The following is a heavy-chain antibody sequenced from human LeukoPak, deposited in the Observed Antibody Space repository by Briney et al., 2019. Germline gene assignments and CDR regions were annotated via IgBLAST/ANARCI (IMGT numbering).Heavy chain of an antibody. J-gene: IGHJ6*02. CDR3: AKSSSTTSWYYGMDV. CDR1: GFTFSSYA. D-gene: IGHD2-2*01. Sequence: PSGGSLRLSCAASGFTFSSYAMSWVRQAPGKGLEWVSAISGSGGSTYYADSVKGRITISRDNAKNTLYLQMNSLRAEDTAVYYCAKSSSTTSWYYGMDVWGQGTTVTVSS. V-gene: IGHV3-23*01. CDR2: ISGSGGST.